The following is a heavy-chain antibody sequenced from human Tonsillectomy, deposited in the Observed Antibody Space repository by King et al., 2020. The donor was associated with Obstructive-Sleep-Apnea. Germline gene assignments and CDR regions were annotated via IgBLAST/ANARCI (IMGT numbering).Heavy chain of an antibody. D-gene: IGHD3-16*01. CDR2: IAPWSDT. J-gene: IGHJ4*02. Sequence: DVQLVESGGGLVQPGGSLRLSCAASRFSFSQYRLNWVRQAPGKGLEWISYIAPWSDTYYSDSVKGRFTISRDNAKNSVYLHMNDLRAEDTAVYYCARDSSWVFDFWGQGTLVTVSS. CDR3: ARDSSWVFDF. CDR1: RFSFSQYR. V-gene: IGHV3-48*04.